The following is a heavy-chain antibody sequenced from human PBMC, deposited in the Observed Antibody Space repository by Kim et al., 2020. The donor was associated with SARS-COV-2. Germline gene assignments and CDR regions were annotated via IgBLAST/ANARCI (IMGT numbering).Heavy chain of an antibody. Sequence: SYEQKFQGRVTMTRDTSTSTVYMELSSLRSEDTAVYYCARDSPGEGSYGYWGQGTLVTVSS. D-gene: IGHD1-26*01. CDR3: ARDSPGEGSYGY. J-gene: IGHJ4*02. V-gene: IGHV1-46*01.